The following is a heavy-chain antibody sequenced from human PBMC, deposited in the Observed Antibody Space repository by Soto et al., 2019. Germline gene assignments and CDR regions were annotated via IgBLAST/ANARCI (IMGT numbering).Heavy chain of an antibody. CDR3: ARHRYYGSGKPVDN. D-gene: IGHD3-10*01. J-gene: IGHJ4*02. CDR2: INHAGST. CDR1: GGSFSDYY. V-gene: IGHV4-34*01. Sequence: SETLSLTCAVFGGSFSDYYWSWIRQPPGKGLEWIGEINHAGSTNYNPSLKSRVIISVDTSKNHFSLKLTSVTAADTAVYFCARHRYYGSGKPVDNWGQGTLVTVS.